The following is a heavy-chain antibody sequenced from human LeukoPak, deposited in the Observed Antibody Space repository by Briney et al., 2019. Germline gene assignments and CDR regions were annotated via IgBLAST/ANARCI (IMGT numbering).Heavy chain of an antibody. Sequence: ASVKVSCKASGYTFTGYYMHWVRQAPGQGLEWMGWINPNSGGTNYAQKFQGRVTMTRDTSISTAYMELSRLRSDDTAVYYCARVSRPGIVGAKDHFDYWGQGTLVTVSS. V-gene: IGHV1-2*02. J-gene: IGHJ4*02. CDR1: GYTFTGYY. D-gene: IGHD1-26*01. CDR2: INPNSGGT. CDR3: ARVSRPGIVGAKDHFDY.